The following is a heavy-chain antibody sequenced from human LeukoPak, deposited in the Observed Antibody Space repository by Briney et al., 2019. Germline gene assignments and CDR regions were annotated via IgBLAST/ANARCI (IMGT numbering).Heavy chain of an antibody. CDR1: GYTFTSYD. V-gene: IGHV1-8*01. CDR2: MNPNSGNT. CDR3: ARILVYAYYYYYGTDV. J-gene: IGHJ6*02. Sequence: ASVKVSCKASGYTFTSYDINWVRQATGQGLEWMGWMNPNSGNTGYAQKFQGRVTMTRNTSISTAYMELSSLRSEDTAVYYCARILVYAYYYYYGTDVWGQGTTVTVSS. D-gene: IGHD2-8*01.